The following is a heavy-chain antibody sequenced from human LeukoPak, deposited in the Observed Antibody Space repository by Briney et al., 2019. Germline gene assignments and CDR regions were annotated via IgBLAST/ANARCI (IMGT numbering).Heavy chain of an antibody. J-gene: IGHJ6*02. V-gene: IGHV3-7*03. D-gene: IGHD2-2*01. CDR2: IKQDGNEK. CDR3: ARGPLYQVPYYFHYYGLDV. Sequence: GGSLRLSCAVSGFTFSDYWMSWVRQAPGKGLEWVANIKQDGNEKYYVDSLKGRFTISRDSAKKSLYLQMNSLRAEDTAVYYCARGPLYQVPYYFHYYGLDVWGQGTTVTVSS. CDR1: GFTFSDYW.